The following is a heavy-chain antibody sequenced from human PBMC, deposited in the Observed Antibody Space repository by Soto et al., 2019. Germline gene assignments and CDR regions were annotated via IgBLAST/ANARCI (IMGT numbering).Heavy chain of an antibody. CDR3: ARHPSDFWFDP. CDR2: IYYSGST. J-gene: IGHJ5*02. CDR1: GDSISSSSYF. D-gene: IGHD2-21*02. Sequence: SETLSLTCSVSGDSISSSSYFWGWIRQPPGKGLEWIGSIYYSGSTYYNPSLKSRVTVSVDTSKNQFSLKLSSVTAADTAVYYCARHPSDFWFDPWGQGTLVTSPQ. V-gene: IGHV4-39*01.